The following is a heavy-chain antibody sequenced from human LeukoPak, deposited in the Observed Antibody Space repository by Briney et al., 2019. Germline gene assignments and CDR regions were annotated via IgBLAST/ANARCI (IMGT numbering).Heavy chain of an antibody. D-gene: IGHD6-13*01. CDR2: ISYRGSY. Sequence: PSETLSLTCTVSGGSISTTTYHWGWIRQPPGKGLEWIGSISYRGSYYYSPFLKRRVTISVDTSKNHLSLSLSSVTAAETAVYFCTRDSYITRWYYYWGQGTLVTVSS. V-gene: IGHV4-39*02. CDR1: GGSISTTTYH. CDR3: TRDSYITRWYYY. J-gene: IGHJ4*02.